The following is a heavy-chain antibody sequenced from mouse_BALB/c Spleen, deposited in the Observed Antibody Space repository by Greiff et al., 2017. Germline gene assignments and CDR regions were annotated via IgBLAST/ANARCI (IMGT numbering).Heavy chain of an antibody. J-gene: IGHJ3*01. CDR2: ISYSGST. V-gene: IGHV3-2*02. D-gene: IGHD2-3*01. CDR3: ARDRGYYGWFAY. Sequence: EVQLQESGPGLVKPSQSLSLTCTVTGYSITSDYAWNWIRQFPGNKLEWMGYISYSGSTSYNPSLKSRISITRDTSKNQFFLQLNSVTTEDTATYYCARDRGYYGWFAYWGQGTLVTVSA. CDR1: GYSITSDYA.